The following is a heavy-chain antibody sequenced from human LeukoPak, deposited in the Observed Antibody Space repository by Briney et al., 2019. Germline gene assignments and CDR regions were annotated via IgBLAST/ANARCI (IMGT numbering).Heavy chain of an antibody. Sequence: GGSLRLSCAASGFTFSTYNMNWVRQAPGKGLEWLSYISSGSSTIYYADSVEGRFTISRDNAKNSLYLQRNSLRDEDTAVYYCARGETARVDYWGQGILVTVSS. V-gene: IGHV3-48*02. CDR3: ARGETARVDY. J-gene: IGHJ4*02. CDR2: ISSGSSTI. CDR1: GFTFSTYN. D-gene: IGHD3-16*01.